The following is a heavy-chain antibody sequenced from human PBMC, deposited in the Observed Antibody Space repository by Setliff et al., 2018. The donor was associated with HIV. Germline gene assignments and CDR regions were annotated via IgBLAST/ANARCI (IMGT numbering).Heavy chain of an antibody. D-gene: IGHD3-22*01. CDR1: GFTFSSYA. CDR2: ISGGGGNT. Sequence: GGSLRLSCAASGFTFSSYAMSWVRQAPGKGLEWVSAISGGGGNTYHADPVEGRFTISRDNSKNTLYLQMNSLRVEDTAVYYCARETMYDSRGYLSHYFDYWGQGTPVTVSS. CDR3: ARETMYDSRGYLSHYFDY. V-gene: IGHV3-23*01. J-gene: IGHJ4*02.